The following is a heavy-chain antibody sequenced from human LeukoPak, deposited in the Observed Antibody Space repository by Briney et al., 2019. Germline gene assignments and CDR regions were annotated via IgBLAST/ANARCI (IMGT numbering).Heavy chain of an antibody. CDR2: IYHSGST. CDR3: ARLSGAPVRHPIYHFDY. Sequence: KPSETLSLTCAVSGYSISSGYYWGWIRQSPGKGLEWIGNIYHSGSTYKNPSLKSRVTISLDTSKNQFSLKLSSVTAADTAMYYCARLSGAPVRHPIYHFDYWGQGTLVAVPS. J-gene: IGHJ4*02. V-gene: IGHV4-38-2*01. D-gene: IGHD2-2*02. CDR1: GYSISSGYY.